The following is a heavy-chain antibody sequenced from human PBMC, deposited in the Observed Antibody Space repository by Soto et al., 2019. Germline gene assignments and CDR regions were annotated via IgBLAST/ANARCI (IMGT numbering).Heavy chain of an antibody. Sequence: PXETLSLTCTVSGGSISSGDYYWSWIRQPPGKGLEWIGYIYYSGSTYYNPSLKSRVTISVDTSKNQFSLKLSSVTAADTAVYYCARSEILTGTTPPHSYYYYYGMDVWGQGTTVTVSS. CDR1: GGSISSGDYY. CDR2: IYYSGST. V-gene: IGHV4-30-4*01. CDR3: ARSEILTGTTPPHSYYYYYGMDV. J-gene: IGHJ6*02. D-gene: IGHD1-7*01.